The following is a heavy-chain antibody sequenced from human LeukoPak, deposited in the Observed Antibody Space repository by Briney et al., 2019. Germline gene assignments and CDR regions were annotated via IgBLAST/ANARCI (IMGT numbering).Heavy chain of an antibody. CDR2: IDEDGKTI. J-gene: IGHJ5*02. V-gene: IGHV3-74*01. CDR3: VSDLCGGDDQ. D-gene: IGHD3-3*01. CDR1: GFTFNSSG. Sequence: GGSLRLSCAASGFTFNSSGMHWVRQAPGKGLVWVSRIDEDGKTIDYADSVKGRFTISRDNAKNTLYLQMSSLRDEDTAVYYCVSDLCGGDDQWGRGTLVTVSS.